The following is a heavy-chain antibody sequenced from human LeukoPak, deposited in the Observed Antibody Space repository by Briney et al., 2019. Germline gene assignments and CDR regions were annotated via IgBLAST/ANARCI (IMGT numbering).Heavy chain of an antibody. Sequence: GESLKISCKGSGYSFSTHWIGWVRQAPGKGLEWVAFIRYDGSNKYYADSVKGRFTISRDNSKNTLYLQMNSLRAEDTAVYYCARLQPYYGSGSYYNEGAFDIWGQGTMVTVSS. V-gene: IGHV3-30*02. CDR2: IRYDGSNK. CDR3: ARLQPYYGSGSYYNEGAFDI. J-gene: IGHJ3*02. D-gene: IGHD3-10*01. CDR1: GYSFSTHW.